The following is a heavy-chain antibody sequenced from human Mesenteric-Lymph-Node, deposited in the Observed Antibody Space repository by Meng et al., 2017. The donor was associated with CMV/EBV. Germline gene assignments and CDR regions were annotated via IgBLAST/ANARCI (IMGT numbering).Heavy chain of an antibody. Sequence: GGSLRLSCAASGFTLSSYSMTWVRQAPGKGLEWVSLIYSGDDSTYYADSVKGRFTIFRDDSKNTLYLQKNSLRAEDTAVYYCAKAAYQLLQRAPEYFQHWGQGTLVTVSS. J-gene: IGHJ1*01. CDR3: AKAAYQLLQRAPEYFQH. CDR2: IYSGDDST. V-gene: IGHV3-23*03. CDR1: GFTLSSYS. D-gene: IGHD2-2*01.